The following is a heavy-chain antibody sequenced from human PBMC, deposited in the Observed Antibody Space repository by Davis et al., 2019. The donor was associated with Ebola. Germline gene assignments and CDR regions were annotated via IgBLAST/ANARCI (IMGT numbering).Heavy chain of an antibody. CDR2: IYYSGST. J-gene: IGHJ6*02. CDR3: ARLPGLQLWSGMDV. D-gene: IGHD5-18*01. CDR1: GGSISSSSYY. V-gene: IGHV4-61*05. Sequence: MPSETLSLTCTVSGGSISSSSYYWGWIRQPPGKGLEWIGYIYYSGSTNYNPSLKSRVTISVDTSKNQFSLKLSSVTAADTAVYYCARLPGLQLWSGMDVWGQGTTVTVSS.